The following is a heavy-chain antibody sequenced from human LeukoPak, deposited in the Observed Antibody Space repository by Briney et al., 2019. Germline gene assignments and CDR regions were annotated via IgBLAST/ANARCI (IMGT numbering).Heavy chain of an antibody. CDR2: IIPIFGTA. V-gene: IGHV1-69*13. D-gene: IGHD2-2*02. J-gene: IGHJ5*02. CDR3: ARGIPGVVVPAAIRPFDP. Sequence: GASVKVSCKASGGTFSSYAISWVRQAPGQGLEWMGGIIPIFGTANYAQKFQGRVTITADESTSTAYMELGSLRSEDTAVYYCARGIPGVVVPAAIRPFDPWGQGTLVTVSS. CDR1: GGTFSSYA.